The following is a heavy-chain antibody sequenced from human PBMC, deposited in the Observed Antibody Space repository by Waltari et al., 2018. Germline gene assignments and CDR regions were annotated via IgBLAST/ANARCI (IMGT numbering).Heavy chain of an antibody. CDR3: AKDSSTLHYFDY. D-gene: IGHD3-16*01. CDR1: GFTFSTNA. Sequence: EVQVLESGGGLVQPGGSLRLSCAASGFTFSTNAMTWGRQAPGKGREWVSTMNGIGGNTYHADSVKGRFTISRDNSKNTLYLQMNSLRAEDTAIYYCAKDSSTLHYFDYWGQGTLVTVSS. J-gene: IGHJ4*02. V-gene: IGHV3-23*01. CDR2: MNGIGGNT.